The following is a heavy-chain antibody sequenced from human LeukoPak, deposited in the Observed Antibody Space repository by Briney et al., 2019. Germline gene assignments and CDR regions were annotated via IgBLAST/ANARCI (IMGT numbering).Heavy chain of an antibody. CDR2: ISSGSSYI. Sequence: GGSLRLSCAASGFTLSRYSMNWVRQAPGKGLEWVSSISSGSSYIYYAGSVKGRFTISRDNSENTLYLQMNSLGPYDTALYYCAREWCSDNICYGMDVWGKGTTVTVSS. D-gene: IGHD2-8*02. CDR1: GFTLSRYS. J-gene: IGHJ6*04. V-gene: IGHV3-21*01. CDR3: AREWCSDNICYGMDV.